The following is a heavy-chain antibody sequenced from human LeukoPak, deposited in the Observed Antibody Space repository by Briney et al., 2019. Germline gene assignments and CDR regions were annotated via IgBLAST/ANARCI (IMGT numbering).Heavy chain of an antibody. Sequence: SVKVSCKASGGTFSSYAISWVRQAPGQGLEWMGRIIPIFGTANYAQKFQGRVTITTDESTSTAYMELSSLKSEDTAVYYCAIFPLGGYYYFDYWGQGTLVTVSS. J-gene: IGHJ4*02. D-gene: IGHD3-22*01. CDR2: IIPIFGTA. CDR3: AIFPLGGYYYFDY. CDR1: GGTFSSYA. V-gene: IGHV1-69*05.